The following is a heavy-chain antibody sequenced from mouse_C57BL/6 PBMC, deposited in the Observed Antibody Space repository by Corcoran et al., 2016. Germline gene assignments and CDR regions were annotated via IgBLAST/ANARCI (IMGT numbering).Heavy chain of an antibody. J-gene: IGHJ3*01. Sequence: QVQLQQSGAELARPGASVKLSCKASGYTFTSYGISWVKQRTGQGLEWIGEIYPRSGNTYYNEKFKGNATLTADKSSSTAYMELRSLTSEDSAVYFCARGTPDGNYAWFAYWGEGTLGTVSA. D-gene: IGHD2-1*01. CDR3: ARGTPDGNYAWFAY. CDR1: GYTFTSYG. V-gene: IGHV1-81*01. CDR2: IYPRSGNT.